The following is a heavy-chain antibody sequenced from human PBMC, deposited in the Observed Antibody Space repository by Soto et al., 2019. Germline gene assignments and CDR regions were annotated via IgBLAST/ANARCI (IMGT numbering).Heavy chain of an antibody. CDR2: ISYDGSDK. J-gene: IGHJ4*02. CDR3: AGVTRGYRDTFDY. V-gene: IGHV3-30-3*01. Sequence: QVQLEESGGDVVQPGRSLRVSCAASGFTFSTYTMVWVRQAPGKGLEWLASISYDGSDKLYADSAKGRFTISRDNAENTLYLQMNSLRPEDTAVYDCAGVTRGYRDTFDYWGQGSLVTVSS. CDR1: GFTFSTYT. D-gene: IGHD5-12*01.